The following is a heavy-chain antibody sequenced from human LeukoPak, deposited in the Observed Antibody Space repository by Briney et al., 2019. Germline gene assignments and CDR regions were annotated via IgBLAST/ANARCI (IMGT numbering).Heavy chain of an antibody. D-gene: IGHD5-18*01. CDR2: IRSKAYGGTT. Sequence: GRSLRLSCTASGFTFGDYAMSWVRQAPGKGLEWVGFIRSKAYGGTTEYAASVKGRFTISRDDSKSIAYLQMNSLKTEDTAVYHCTRTRGYSYGSYFDYWGQGTLVTVSS. J-gene: IGHJ4*02. CDR1: GFTFGDYA. CDR3: TRTRGYSYGSYFDY. V-gene: IGHV3-49*04.